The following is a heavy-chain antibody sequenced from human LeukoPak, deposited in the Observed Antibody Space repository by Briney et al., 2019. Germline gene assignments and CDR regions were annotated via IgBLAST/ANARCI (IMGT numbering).Heavy chain of an antibody. CDR2: INHSGST. V-gene: IGHV4-34*01. Sequence: SETLSLTCAVYGGSFSGYYWSWIRQPPGKGLEWIGEINHSGSTNYNPSLKSRVTISVDTSKNQFPLKLSSVTAADTAVYYCARGPPLKYCSSTSCYRGYYYYGMNVWGQGTTVTVSS. D-gene: IGHD2-2*02. J-gene: IGHJ6*02. CDR3: ARGPPLKYCSSTSCYRGYYYYGMNV. CDR1: GGSFSGYY.